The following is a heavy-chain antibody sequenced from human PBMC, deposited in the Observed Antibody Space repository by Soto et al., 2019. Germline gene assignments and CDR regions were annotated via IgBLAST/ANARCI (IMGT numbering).Heavy chain of an antibody. CDR1: GGTFSSYA. CDR2: IIPIFGTA. Sequence: SVKVSCKASGGTFSSYAISWVRQAPGQGLEWMGGIIPIFGTANYAQKFQGRVTITADESTSTAYMELSSLRSEDTAVYYCARDSSSPHAVFDYWGQGTLVTVSS. J-gene: IGHJ4*02. D-gene: IGHD6-6*01. V-gene: IGHV1-69*13. CDR3: ARDSSSPHAVFDY.